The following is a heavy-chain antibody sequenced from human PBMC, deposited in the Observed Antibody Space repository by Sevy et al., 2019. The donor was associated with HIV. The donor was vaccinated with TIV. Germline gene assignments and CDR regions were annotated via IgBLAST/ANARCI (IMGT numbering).Heavy chain of an antibody. Sequence: GGSLRLSCAASGFTFSNYAMNWVRQAPGKGLEWVSGISGSGGSSYYADSVKGRFTISRDNSKNTLYLQMNSLRAEDTAMYYCAKDLYYDNSLFDYWGQGILVTVSS. D-gene: IGHD3-22*01. CDR3: AKDLYYDNSLFDY. CDR1: GFTFSNYA. CDR2: ISGSGGSS. V-gene: IGHV3-23*01. J-gene: IGHJ4*02.